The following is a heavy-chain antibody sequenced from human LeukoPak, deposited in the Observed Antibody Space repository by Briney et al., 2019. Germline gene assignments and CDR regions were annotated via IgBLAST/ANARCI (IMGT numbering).Heavy chain of an antibody. Sequence: GGSLRLSCAASGFTFSSYAMSWVRQAPGKGLEWVSAISGSGGSTYYADSVKGRFTISRDNAKNSLYLQINSLRAEDTALYYCARGGLYWHIWGQGTMVTVSS. V-gene: IGHV3-23*01. CDR2: ISGSGGST. CDR3: ARGGLYWHI. D-gene: IGHD3-16*01. J-gene: IGHJ3*02. CDR1: GFTFSSYA.